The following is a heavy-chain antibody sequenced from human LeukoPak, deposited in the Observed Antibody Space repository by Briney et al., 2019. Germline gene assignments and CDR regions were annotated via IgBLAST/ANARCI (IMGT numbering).Heavy chain of an antibody. CDR3: ARGVARTYYSDTSGYAAADY. CDR2: INHSGST. D-gene: IGHD3-22*01. Sequence: SETLSLTCAVYGESFSGYYWSWIRQPPGKGLKWIGEINHSGSTNYNPSLKSRVTISVDTSKNQFSLKLSSVTAADTAVYYCARGVARTYYSDTSGYAAADYWGQGTLVTVSS. J-gene: IGHJ4*02. V-gene: IGHV4-34*01. CDR1: GESFSGYY.